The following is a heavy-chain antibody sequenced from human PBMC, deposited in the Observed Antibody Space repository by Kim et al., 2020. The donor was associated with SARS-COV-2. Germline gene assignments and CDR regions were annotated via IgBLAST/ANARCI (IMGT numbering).Heavy chain of an antibody. CDR3: AKGTGGSSYDAFDI. D-gene: IGHD3-16*01. Sequence: GGSLRLSCAASGFTFNDHAMHWVRQAPGKGLEWVSGINWNSGTIAHADSVRGRFTISRDNAKNSVYVQMNSLRADDTALYYCAKGTGGSSYDAFDIWGQGTMVTVSS. V-gene: IGHV3-9*01. J-gene: IGHJ3*02. CDR1: GFTFNDHA. CDR2: INWNSGTI.